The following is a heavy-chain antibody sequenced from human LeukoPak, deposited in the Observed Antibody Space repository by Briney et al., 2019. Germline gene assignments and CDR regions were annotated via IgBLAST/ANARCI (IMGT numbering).Heavy chain of an antibody. CDR3: AREILDMEPLVLGNWFDP. Sequence: SETLSLTCAVYGGSFSGYYWSWIRQPPGKGLEWIGEINHSGSTNYNPSLKSRVTISVDTSKNQFSLKLSSVTAADTAVYYCAREILDMEPLVLGNWFDPWGQGTLVTVSS. V-gene: IGHV4-34*01. CDR2: INHSGST. J-gene: IGHJ5*02. CDR1: GGSFSGYY. D-gene: IGHD2-2*03.